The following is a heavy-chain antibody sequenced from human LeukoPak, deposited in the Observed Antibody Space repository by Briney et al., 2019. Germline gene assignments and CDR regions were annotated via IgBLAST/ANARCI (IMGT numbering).Heavy chain of an antibody. D-gene: IGHD6-19*01. CDR1: GFTSSSRDW. Sequence: GGSLRLSCVASGFTSSSRDWMTWVRQAPGKGLEWVANIKQDGSEKNYVDSVKGRFTISRDNAKNTLYLQMNSLRAEDTAVYYCARERIAVAGTGPRGAFDIWGQGTMVTVSS. CDR3: ARERIAVAGTGPRGAFDI. J-gene: IGHJ3*02. V-gene: IGHV3-7*01. CDR2: IKQDGSEK.